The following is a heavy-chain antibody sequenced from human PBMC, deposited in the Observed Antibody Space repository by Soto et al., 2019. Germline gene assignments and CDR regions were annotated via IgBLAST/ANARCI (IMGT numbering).Heavy chain of an antibody. D-gene: IGHD2-15*01. CDR3: VKVGAQDAFDI. CDR1: GFTFSSDA. CDR2: ISSNGGST. J-gene: IGHJ3*02. V-gene: IGHV3-64D*06. Sequence: GGSLRLSCSASGFTFSSDAMHWVRQAPGKGLEYVSAISSNGGSTYYADSVKGRFTISRDNSKNTLYLQMSSLRAEDTAVYYCVKVGAQDAFDIWGQGTMVTVSS.